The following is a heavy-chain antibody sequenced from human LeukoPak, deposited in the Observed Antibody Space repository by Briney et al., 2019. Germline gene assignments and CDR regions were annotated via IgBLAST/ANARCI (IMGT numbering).Heavy chain of an antibody. CDR2: ISSNGGST. CDR1: GFTFSGYA. J-gene: IGHJ4*02. D-gene: IGHD6-19*01. Sequence: GGSLRLSCSASGFTFSGYAMHWVRQAPGKGLEYVSAISSNGGSTHYADSVKGRFTISRDNSKNTLYLQMSSLRAEDTAVYYCVKDHGYSSAWYVRGLGYWGQGTLVTVSS. CDR3: VKDHGYSSAWYVRGLGY. V-gene: IGHV3-64D*09.